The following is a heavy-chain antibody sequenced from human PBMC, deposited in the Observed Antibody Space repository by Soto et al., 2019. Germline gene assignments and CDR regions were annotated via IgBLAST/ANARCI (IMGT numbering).Heavy chain of an antibody. V-gene: IGHV3-23*01. CDR3: AKDRLGGNFDY. CDR2: ISATGGST. CDR1: GFRFNNYA. Sequence: GGSLRLSCAASGFRFNNYAMNWVRQAPGKGLEWVATISATGGSTYYADSVKGRFTISRDNSKNTLYLQMNSLRVEDTAVYYCAKDRLGGNFDYWGQGTQVTVSS. J-gene: IGHJ4*02.